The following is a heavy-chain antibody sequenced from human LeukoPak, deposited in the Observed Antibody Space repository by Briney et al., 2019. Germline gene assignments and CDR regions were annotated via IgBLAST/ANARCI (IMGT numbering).Heavy chain of an antibody. CDR1: GFTFSSYA. V-gene: IGHV3-23*01. D-gene: IGHD3-3*01. Sequence: GGSLRLSCAASGFTFSSYAMSWVRRAPGKGLEWVSAISGSGGSTYYADSVKGRFTISRDNSKNTLYLQMNSLRAEDTAVYYCATRGGITIFGVVIDDYWGQGTLVTVSS. CDR3: ATRGGITIFGVVIDDY. J-gene: IGHJ4*02. CDR2: ISGSGGST.